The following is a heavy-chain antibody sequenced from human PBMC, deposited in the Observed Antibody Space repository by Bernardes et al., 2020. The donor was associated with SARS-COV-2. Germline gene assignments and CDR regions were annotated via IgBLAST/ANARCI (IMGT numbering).Heavy chain of an antibody. D-gene: IGHD3-16*01. V-gene: IGHV4-34*01. CDR2: INHSGNT. CDR3: ATYLRPPAHAGFWTKSYTGRYWFDP. Sequence: SETLSLTGAVNVEAVRGYDCTRIRQSAGEALEWMVEINHSGNTNYNPFLKSQGTISLETSKNQFSLKLSTVTAADTAVYYCATYLRPPAHAGFWTKSYTGRYWFDPWGQGTLVTVS. J-gene: IGHJ5*02. CDR1: VEAVRGYD.